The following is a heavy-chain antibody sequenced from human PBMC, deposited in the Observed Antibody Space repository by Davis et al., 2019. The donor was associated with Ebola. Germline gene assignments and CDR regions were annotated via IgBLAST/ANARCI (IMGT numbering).Heavy chain of an antibody. CDR2: IIPIFGTA. CDR1: GGTFSSYA. D-gene: IGHD2-15*01. J-gene: IGHJ6*03. CDR3: ARGTGYCSGGSCYLYYYYMDV. V-gene: IGHV1-69*13. Sequence: SVKVSCKASGGTFSSYAISWVRQAPGQGLEWMGGIIPIFGTANYAQKFQGRVTITADESTSTAYMELSSLRSEDTAVYYCARGTGYCSGGSCYLYYYYMDVWGKGTTVTVSS.